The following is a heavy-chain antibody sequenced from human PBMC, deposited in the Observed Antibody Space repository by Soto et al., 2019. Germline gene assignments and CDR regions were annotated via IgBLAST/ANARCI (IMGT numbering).Heavy chain of an antibody. J-gene: IGHJ5*02. CDR2: FDPEDGET. CDR1: GYTLTELS. V-gene: IGHV1-24*01. D-gene: IGHD3-3*01. CDR3: ATAYYDFWSGYYGRRGGNWFDP. Sequence: ASVKVSCKVSGYTLTELSMHWVRQAPGKGLEWTGGFDPEDGETIYAQKFQGRVTMTEDTSTDTAYMELSSLRSEDTAVYYCATAYYDFWSGYYGRRGGNWFDPWGQGTLVTVSS.